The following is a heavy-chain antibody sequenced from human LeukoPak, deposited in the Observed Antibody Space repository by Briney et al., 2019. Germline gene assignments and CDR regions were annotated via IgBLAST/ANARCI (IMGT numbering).Heavy chain of an antibody. V-gene: IGHV1-2*02. Sequence: GASVKVSCKTSGYTFSGYYLHWVRQAPGQGLEWMGWINPNSGGTNSAQKFQGRVTMTRDTSISTAYMELSRLRSDDTAVYYCARALRTIAAAGTNNWFDPWGQGTLVTVSS. D-gene: IGHD6-13*01. CDR2: INPNSGGT. J-gene: IGHJ5*02. CDR3: ARALRTIAAAGTNNWFDP. CDR1: GYTFSGYY.